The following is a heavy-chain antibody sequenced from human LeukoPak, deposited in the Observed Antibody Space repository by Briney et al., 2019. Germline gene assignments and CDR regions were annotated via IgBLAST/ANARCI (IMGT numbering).Heavy chain of an antibody. D-gene: IGHD4-11*01. V-gene: IGHV4-39*07. CDR3: ARGRVSSSTWYSTYYYFFYMDF. CDR2: IYYSGST. Sequence: SETLSLTCTVSGGSIRSSSNYWGWIRQPPGKGLEWIASIYYSGSTYYNPSLKSRVTISVDTSKSQFSLKLSSVTAADTAVYFCARGRVSSSTWYSTYYYFFYMDFWGKGTTVTVSS. CDR1: GGSIRSSSNY. J-gene: IGHJ6*03.